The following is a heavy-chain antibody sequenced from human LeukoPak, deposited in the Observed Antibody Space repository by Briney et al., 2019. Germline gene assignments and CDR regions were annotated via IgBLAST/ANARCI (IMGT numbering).Heavy chain of an antibody. CDR2: ISYDGSNK. J-gene: IGHJ4*02. V-gene: IGHV3-30-3*01. CDR3: ARGGFLEWLMGLDY. CDR1: GFTFSSYA. D-gene: IGHD3-3*01. Sequence: PGGSLRLSCAASGFTFSSYAMHWVRQAPGKGLEWVAVISYDGSNKYCADSVKGRFTISRDNSKNTLYLQMNSLRAEDTAVYYCARGGFLEWLMGLDYWGQGTLVTVSS.